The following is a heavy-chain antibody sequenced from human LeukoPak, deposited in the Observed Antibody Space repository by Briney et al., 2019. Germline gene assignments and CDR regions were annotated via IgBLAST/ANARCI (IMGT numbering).Heavy chain of an antibody. D-gene: IGHD2-2*03. CDR3: ARIEAGLDGGFAHMDV. CDR2: VYFRGDT. Sequence: KTSETLSLTCTVSGGSISSTSNYWGWIRQPPGKGLEWIGSVYFRGDTYYNPSLTLNTRVTISVDTSKNQFSLKLSSVTAADTAVYYCARIEAGLDGGFAHMDVWGKGTTVTVSS. V-gene: IGHV4-39*07. CDR1: GGSISSTSNY. J-gene: IGHJ6*03.